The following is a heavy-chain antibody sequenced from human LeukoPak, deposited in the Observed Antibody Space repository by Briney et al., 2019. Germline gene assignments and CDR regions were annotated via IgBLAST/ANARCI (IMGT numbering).Heavy chain of an antibody. CDR1: GFTFSSYA. CDR2: ISYDGSNK. J-gene: IGHJ4*02. CDR3: RLRTTVTTSSPKDFDY. Sequence: GGSLRLSCADSGFTFSSYAMHWVRQAPGKGLEWVAVISYDGSNKYYADSVKGRFTISRDNSKNTLYLQMNSLRAEDTAVYYCRLRTTVTTSSPKDFDYWGQGTLVTVSS. V-gene: IGHV3-30*04. D-gene: IGHD4-17*01.